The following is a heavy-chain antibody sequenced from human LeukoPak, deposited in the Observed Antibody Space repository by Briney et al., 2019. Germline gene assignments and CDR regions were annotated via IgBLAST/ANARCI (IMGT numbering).Heavy chain of an antibody. Sequence: GGSLRLSCTASGFTVSSNYMSWVRQAPGKGLEWVSVIYSGGTTYYAGSVKGRFTISRDNSKNTLYLQMNSLRAEDTAVYYCATVRGVSNYYMDVWGKGTTVTISS. CDR2: IYSGGTT. CDR3: ATVRGVSNYYMDV. CDR1: GFTVSSNY. J-gene: IGHJ6*03. V-gene: IGHV3-53*01. D-gene: IGHD3-10*01.